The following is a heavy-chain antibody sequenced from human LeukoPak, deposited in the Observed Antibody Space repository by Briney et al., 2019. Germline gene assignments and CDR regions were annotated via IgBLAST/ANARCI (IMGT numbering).Heavy chain of an antibody. CDR1: GYTFTGYY. CDR2: INPNSGGT. CDR3: ARDRGYSSSWYGY. D-gene: IGHD6-13*01. Sequence: ASVKVSCKASGYTFTGYYMHWVRQAPGQGLECMGRINPNSGGTNYAQKFQGRVTMTRDTSISTAYMELSRLRSDDTAVYYCARDRGYSSSWYGYWGQGTLVTVSS. V-gene: IGHV1-2*06. J-gene: IGHJ4*02.